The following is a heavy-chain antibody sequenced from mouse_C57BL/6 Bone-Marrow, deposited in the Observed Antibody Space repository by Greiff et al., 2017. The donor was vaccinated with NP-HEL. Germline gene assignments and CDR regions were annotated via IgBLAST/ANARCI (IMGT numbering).Heavy chain of an antibody. J-gene: IGHJ1*03. CDR2: IDPSDSYT. D-gene: IGHD1-1*01. Sequence: VQLQQPGAELVRPGTSVKLSCKASGYTFTSYWMHWVKQRPGQGLEWIGVIDPSDSYTNYNQKFKGKATLTVDTSSSTAYMQLSSLTSEDSAVYYCARGVLITWYCDVWGTGTTVTVSS. CDR3: ARGVLITWYCDV. CDR1: GYTFTSYW. V-gene: IGHV1-59*01.